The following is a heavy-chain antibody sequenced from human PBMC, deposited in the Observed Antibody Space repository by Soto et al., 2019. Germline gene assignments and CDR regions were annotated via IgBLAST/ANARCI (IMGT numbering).Heavy chain of an antibody. D-gene: IGHD3-16*02. Sequence: QVPLVQAGAEVKKPGASVKVSCKASGYTFTSYAMHWVRQAPGHRLEWMGWINAGNGNTKYSQKFQGRVTITRDTSASPAYMELSSLRSEGTAVYYCATGKGSYRYTFDYWDQGTLVIVSS. V-gene: IGHV1-3*01. CDR2: INAGNGNT. CDR3: ATGKGSYRYTFDY. J-gene: IGHJ4*02. CDR1: GYTFTSYA.